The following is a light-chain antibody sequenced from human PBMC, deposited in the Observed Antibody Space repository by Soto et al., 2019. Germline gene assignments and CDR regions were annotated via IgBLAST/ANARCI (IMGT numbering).Light chain of an antibody. CDR1: QSLLHSDGNTY. CDR3: QQAYSFPIT. J-gene: IGKJ5*01. V-gene: IGKV2-24*01. Sequence: DIVMTQTPLSSPVTRGQAASISCRSSQSLLHSDGNTYLSWFQQRPGQPPRLLIYKVSDRFSGVPDRFSGSGAGTDFTISINSLQPEDFATYYCQQAYSFPITFGQGTRLEIK. CDR2: KVS.